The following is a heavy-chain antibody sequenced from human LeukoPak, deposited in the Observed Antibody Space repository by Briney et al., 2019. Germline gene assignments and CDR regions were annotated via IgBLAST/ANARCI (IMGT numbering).Heavy chain of an antibody. Sequence: GGSLRLSCAASGFTVGSNYMSWVRQAPGKGLEWVSIIYRGGSTNYADSVKGRFTISRDTSKNTLYLQMNSLRAEDTAVYYCARPPYYDFWSGYCTFDYWGQGTLVTVSS. CDR2: IYRGGST. D-gene: IGHD3-3*01. V-gene: IGHV3-66*01. CDR3: ARPPYYDFWSGYCTFDY. J-gene: IGHJ4*02. CDR1: GFTVGSNY.